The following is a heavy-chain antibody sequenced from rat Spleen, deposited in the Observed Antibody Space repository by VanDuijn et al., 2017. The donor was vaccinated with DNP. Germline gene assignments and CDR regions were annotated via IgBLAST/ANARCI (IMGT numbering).Heavy chain of an antibody. CDR3: ATGVYGGYEDWFAH. J-gene: IGHJ3*01. V-gene: IGHV5S13*01. Sequence: EVQLVGSGGGSVQSGRSLKLSCAASGFTFSNYGMAWVRQAPTKGLEWVASISTRGEYTHYRDSVKGRFTVSRDNAKNSQYLQMDSLRSEDTAIYYCATGVYGGYEDWFAHWGQGTLVTVSS. CDR2: ISTRGEYT. D-gene: IGHD1-11*01. CDR1: GFTFSNYG.